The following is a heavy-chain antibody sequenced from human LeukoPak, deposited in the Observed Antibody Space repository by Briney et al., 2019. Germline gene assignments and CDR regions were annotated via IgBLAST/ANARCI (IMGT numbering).Heavy chain of an antibody. CDR3: ARHRDDYDDYVWNY. J-gene: IGHJ4*02. D-gene: IGHD3-16*01. Sequence: SETLSLTCTVFGVSISRYYWSWIRQPPGKGLEWIGYIHHTGSTNYNPSLKSRVTISVDTSKNQFSLRLISVTAADTAVYYCARHRDDYDDYVWNYWGQGTLVTVSS. CDR1: GVSISRYY. CDR2: IHHTGST. V-gene: IGHV4-59*08.